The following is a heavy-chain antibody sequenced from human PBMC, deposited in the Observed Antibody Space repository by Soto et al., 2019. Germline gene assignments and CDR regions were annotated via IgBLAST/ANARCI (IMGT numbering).Heavy chain of an antibody. CDR3: AADFWSGDHNWFDP. J-gene: IGHJ5*02. CDR2: ISSSGSTI. Sequence: GGSLRLSCAASGFTFSSYEMNWVRQAPGKGLEWVSYISSSGSTICYADSVKGRFTISRDNAKNSLYLQMNSLRAEDTAVYSCAADFWSGDHNWFDPWGQGTLVTVSS. D-gene: IGHD3-3*01. CDR1: GFTFSSYE. V-gene: IGHV3-48*03.